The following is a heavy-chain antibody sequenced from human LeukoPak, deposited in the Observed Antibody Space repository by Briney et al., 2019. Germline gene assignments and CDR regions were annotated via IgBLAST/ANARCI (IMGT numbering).Heavy chain of an antibody. CDR2: IYSNGNT. Sequence: PSETLSLTCTVSGGSVSRYYWSWIRQSPGKGLEWIGYIYSNGNTNYNPSDKRRISMSIDTSKNQFSLLVSSVTAADSAVYYCARELAQQPGAFDIWGQGTMVTVSS. J-gene: IGHJ3*02. CDR3: ARELAQQPGAFDI. D-gene: IGHD6-13*01. CDR1: GGSVSRYY. V-gene: IGHV4-59*02.